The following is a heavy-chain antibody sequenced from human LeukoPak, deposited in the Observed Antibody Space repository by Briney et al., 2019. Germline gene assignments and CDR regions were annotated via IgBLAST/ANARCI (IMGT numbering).Heavy chain of an antibody. V-gene: IGHV4-34*01. CDR3: ARASYSYDINGWVPFDY. D-gene: IGHD3-22*01. CDR2: IYHSGST. CDR1: GGSFSGYY. J-gene: IGHJ4*02. Sequence: MPSETLSLTCAVYGGSFSGYYWSWIRQPPGKGLEWIGEIYHSGSTNYNPSLKSRVTISGDTSKNQFSLRLSSVTAADTAVYYCARASYSYDINGWVPFDYWGQGTLVTVSS.